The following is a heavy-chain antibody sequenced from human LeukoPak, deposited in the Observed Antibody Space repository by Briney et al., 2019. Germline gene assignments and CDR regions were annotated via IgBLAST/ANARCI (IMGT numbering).Heavy chain of an antibody. CDR2: ISYDGSNK. Sequence: GGSLRLSCAASGFTFSSYGMHWVRQAPSKGLEWVAVISYDGSNKYYADSVKGRFTISRDNSKNTLYLQMNSLRAEDTAVYYCAKGGIYGSGTGFYYWGQGTLVPVPS. V-gene: IGHV3-30*18. D-gene: IGHD3-10*01. J-gene: IGHJ4*02. CDR1: GFTFSSYG. CDR3: AKGGIYGSGTGFYY.